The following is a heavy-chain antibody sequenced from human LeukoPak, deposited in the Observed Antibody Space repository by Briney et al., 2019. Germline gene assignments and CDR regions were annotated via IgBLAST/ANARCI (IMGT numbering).Heavy chain of an antibody. CDR2: ISSSGSTI. CDR3: ARSPVNVYDSSGYVDY. J-gene: IGHJ4*02. Sequence: GGSLRLSCTASGFTFSSYEMNWVRQAPGKGLEWVSCISSSGSTIYYADSVKGRFTISRDNAKNSLYLQMNSLRAEGTAVYYCARSPVNVYDSSGYVDYWGQGTLVTVSS. CDR1: GFTFSSYE. V-gene: IGHV3-48*03. D-gene: IGHD3-22*01.